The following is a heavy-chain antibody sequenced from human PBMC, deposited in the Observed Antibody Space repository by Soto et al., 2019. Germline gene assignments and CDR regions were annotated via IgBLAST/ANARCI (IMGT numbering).Heavy chain of an antibody. J-gene: IGHJ6*02. CDR2: IYYSGST. D-gene: IGHD2-21*02. CDR3: ASGDCGGDCYPYYYYDMDV. CDR1: GGSISSGGYY. V-gene: IGHV4-31*03. Sequence: QVQLQESGPGLVKPSQTLSLTCTVSGGSISSGGYYWSWIRQHPGKGLEWIGYIYYSGSTYNNPSLNSRNTITVTTSNNQFSLKLSSVTAADTAVYYCASGDCGGDCYPYYYYDMDVWGQGTTVTVSS.